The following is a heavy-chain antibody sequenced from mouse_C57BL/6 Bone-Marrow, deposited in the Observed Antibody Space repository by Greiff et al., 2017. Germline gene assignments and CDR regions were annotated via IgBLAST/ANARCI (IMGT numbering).Heavy chain of an antibody. CDR3: ARAHRRYFDV. J-gene: IGHJ1*03. Sequence: EVQLVESGPGLVKPSQSLSLTCSVTGYSITSGYYWNWIRQFPGNKLEWMGYISYDGSNNYNPSLKNRISITRDTSKNQFFLKLNSGTTEDTATYYCARAHRRYFDVWGTGTTVTVSS. CDR2: ISYDGSN. CDR1: GYSITSGYY. V-gene: IGHV3-6*01.